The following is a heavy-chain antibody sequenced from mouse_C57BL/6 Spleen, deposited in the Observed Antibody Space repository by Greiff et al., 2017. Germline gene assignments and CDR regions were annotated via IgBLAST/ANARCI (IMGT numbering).Heavy chain of an antibody. CDR3: ARYEGRDAMDY. CDR2: IRNKANGYTT. V-gene: IGHV7-3*01. Sequence: EVNVVVSGGGLVQPGGSLSLFCAASGFTFTDYYMSWVRQPPGKALEWLGFIRNKANGYTTEYSASVKGRFTISRDNSQSILYLQMNALRAEDSATYYCARYEGRDAMDYWGQGTSVTVSS. J-gene: IGHJ4*01. CDR1: GFTFTDYY.